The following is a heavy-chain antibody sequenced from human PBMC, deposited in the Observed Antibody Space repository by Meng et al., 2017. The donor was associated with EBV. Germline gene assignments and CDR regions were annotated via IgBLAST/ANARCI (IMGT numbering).Heavy chain of an antibody. J-gene: IGHJ4*02. CDR3: ASESGRGYTPDY. CDR2: FLPRLGAP. D-gene: IGHD3-10*01. Sequence: QWVQSAAGVKKPGSSVKVSCKTSGGPFRYYAISWVRQAPGQGLEWLGGFLPRLGAPNYAQKFHGRVKITADESTSTHYMDLSSLRSEDTAIYYCASESGRGYTPDYWGQGTLVTVSS. V-gene: IGHV1-69*01. CDR1: GGPFRYYA.